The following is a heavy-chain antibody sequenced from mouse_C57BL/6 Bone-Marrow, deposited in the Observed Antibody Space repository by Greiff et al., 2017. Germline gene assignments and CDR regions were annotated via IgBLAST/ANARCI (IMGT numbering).Heavy chain of an antibody. D-gene: IGHD1-1*01. Sequence: VQGVESGPELVKPGASVKLSCKASGYTFTSYDINWVKQRPGQGLEWIGWIYPRDGSTKYNEKFKSKATLTVDKPSSTAYMQLSSLTSEDSAVYYCARADYYGSSYYFDYWGQGTTLTVSA. CDR1: GYTFTSYD. V-gene: IGHV1-85*01. CDR2: IYPRDGST. J-gene: IGHJ2*01. CDR3: ARADYYGSSYYFDY.